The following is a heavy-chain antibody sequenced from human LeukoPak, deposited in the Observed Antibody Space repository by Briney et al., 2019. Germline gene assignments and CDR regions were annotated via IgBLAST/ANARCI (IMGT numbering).Heavy chain of an antibody. V-gene: IGHV1-24*01. CDR1: GYTLTELS. CDR2: FDPEDGET. CDR3: ALVGKLMDV. Sequence: ASVRVSCKVSGYTLTELSMHWVRQAPGKGLEWMGGFDPEDGETIYAQKFQGRVTMTRDTSISTAYMELSRLRSDDTAVYYCALVGKLMDVWGKGTTVTVSS. J-gene: IGHJ6*03. D-gene: IGHD2-15*01.